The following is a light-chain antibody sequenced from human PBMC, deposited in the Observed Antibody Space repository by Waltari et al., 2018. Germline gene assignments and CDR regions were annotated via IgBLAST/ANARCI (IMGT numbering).Light chain of an antibody. CDR3: QQRYKWPPIT. CDR2: DAS. Sequence: EVDLTQSPATLSLSPAERATLSCRASESVHSYLVWYQQKPGQAHRLLIYDASNRATGIPARFSGSGSGTDFTLTISNLEPEDFAVYYCQQRYKWPPITFGQGTRLEIK. CDR1: ESVHSY. V-gene: IGKV3-11*01. J-gene: IGKJ5*01.